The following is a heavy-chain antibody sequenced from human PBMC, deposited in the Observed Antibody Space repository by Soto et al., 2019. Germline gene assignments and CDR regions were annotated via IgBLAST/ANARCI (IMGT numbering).Heavy chain of an antibody. CDR1: XFTLRIYG. J-gene: IGHJ4*02. CDR3: AKEHSSSWASAP. CDR2: ISGSGGTT. Sequence: LXLSGAASXFTLRIYGITWVRQAPGKGLEWVSFISGSGGTTKYADLVKGRFTVSRDNSKTTLYLQMSSLGADDTAIYYCAKEHSSSWASAPWGQGTLVTVSS. V-gene: IGHV3-23*01. D-gene: IGHD6-6*01.